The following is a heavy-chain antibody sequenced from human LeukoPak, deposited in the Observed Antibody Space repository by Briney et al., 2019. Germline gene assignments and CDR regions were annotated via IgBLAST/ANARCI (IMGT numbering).Heavy chain of an antibody. Sequence: GGSLRLSCAASGFTFSSYAMHWVRQAPGKGLEWVAVISYDGSNKYYADSVKGRFTISRDNSKNTLYLQMNSLRAEDTAVYYCARGIEYQLLLGAFDIWGQGTMVTVSS. CDR1: GFTFSSYA. J-gene: IGHJ3*02. V-gene: IGHV3-30-3*01. CDR2: ISYDGSNK. D-gene: IGHD2-2*01. CDR3: ARGIEYQLLLGAFDI.